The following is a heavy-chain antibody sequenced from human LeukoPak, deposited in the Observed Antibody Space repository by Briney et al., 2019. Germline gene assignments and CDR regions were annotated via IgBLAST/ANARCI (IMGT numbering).Heavy chain of an antibody. CDR1: GFTFSFYA. Sequence: GGSLRLSCAASGFTFSFYAMSWVRQAPGKGLQWVSSITSRGESTWYVDSVKGRFTITRDNSENTLYLQMHSLRAEDTAVYYCARDRPNYYGSDGHYYRRDGDHWGRGTLVSVSS. CDR2: ITSRGEST. CDR3: ARDRPNYYGSDGHYYRRDGDH. D-gene: IGHD3-22*01. V-gene: IGHV3-23*01. J-gene: IGHJ4*02.